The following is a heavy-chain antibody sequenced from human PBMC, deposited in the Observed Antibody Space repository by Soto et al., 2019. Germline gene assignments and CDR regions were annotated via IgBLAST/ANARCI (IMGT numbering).Heavy chain of an antibody. CDR3: ARVGTGYYRIDV. Sequence: QVQLVQSGAELKKPGASVKVSCKASGYTFTSYGINWVRQAPGQGLEWMGRISDYNGNTNYAQKVQGRVTMTTDSSTTTAYMELRSLISDDTAFYYCARVGTGYYRIDVWGKGTTVTVSS. D-gene: IGHD3-9*01. CDR1: GYTFTSYG. V-gene: IGHV1-18*01. J-gene: IGHJ6*04. CDR2: ISDYNGNT.